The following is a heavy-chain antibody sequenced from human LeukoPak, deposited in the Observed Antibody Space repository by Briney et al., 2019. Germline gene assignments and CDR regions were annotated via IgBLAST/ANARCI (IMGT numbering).Heavy chain of an antibody. J-gene: IGHJ4*02. D-gene: IGHD3-10*01. CDR3: AKGREFLESHFDY. Sequence: PGGSLRLSCAASGFTFDDYAMHWVRQAPGKGLEWVSGISWNSGSIGYADSVKGRFTISRDNAKNSLYLQMNSLRAEDMALYYCAKGREFLESHFDYWGQGTLVTVSS. V-gene: IGHV3-9*03. CDR2: ISWNSGSI. CDR1: GFTFDDYA.